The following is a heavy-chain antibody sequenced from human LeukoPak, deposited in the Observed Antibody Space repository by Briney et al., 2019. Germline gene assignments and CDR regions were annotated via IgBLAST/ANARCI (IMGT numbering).Heavy chain of an antibody. J-gene: IGHJ4*02. CDR3: ARGPYCSSTSCYCAGGLVG. Sequence: ASVKVSCKASGGTFSSYAISWVRQAPGQGLEWMGRIIPIFGIANYAQKFQGRVTITADKSTSTAYMELSSLRSEDTAVYYCARGPYCSSTSCYCAGGLVGWGQGTLVTVSS. V-gene: IGHV1-69*04. CDR1: GGTFSSYA. D-gene: IGHD2-2*01. CDR2: IIPIFGIA.